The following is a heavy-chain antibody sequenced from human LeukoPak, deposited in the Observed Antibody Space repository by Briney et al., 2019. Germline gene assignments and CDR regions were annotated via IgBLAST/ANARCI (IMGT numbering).Heavy chain of an antibody. J-gene: IGHJ4*02. CDR2: ISGSGAST. CDR1: GFTFSSYA. CDR3: AKDRLVVTAGDY. V-gene: IGHV3-23*01. D-gene: IGHD2-21*02. Sequence: QPGGSLRLSCAASGFTFSSYAMKWVRQAPGKGLEWVSTISGSGASTYYADSVKGRFTISRGNSQNTVYLQMNSLRAEDTAVYYCAKDRLVVTAGDYWGQGTLVTVSS.